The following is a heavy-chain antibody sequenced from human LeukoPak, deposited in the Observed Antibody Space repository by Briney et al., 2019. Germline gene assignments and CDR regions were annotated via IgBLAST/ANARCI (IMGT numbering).Heavy chain of an antibody. Sequence: ASVKVSCKTSGYTFTNYGIAWVRQAPGQELEWMGWISAYNGDTKYAQKVQGRVTMTTDTSTSTAYMELRSLRSDDTAVYYCARDSKIYGDYFDYWGQGTLVTVSS. CDR1: GYTFTNYG. J-gene: IGHJ4*02. CDR2: ISAYNGDT. CDR3: ARDSKIYGDYFDY. D-gene: IGHD4-17*01. V-gene: IGHV1-18*01.